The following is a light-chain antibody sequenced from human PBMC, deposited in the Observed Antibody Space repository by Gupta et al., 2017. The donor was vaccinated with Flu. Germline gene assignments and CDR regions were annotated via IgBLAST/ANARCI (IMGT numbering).Light chain of an antibody. Sequence: EIVMTQSPATLSVSPGERATLSCRASQSVSSNLAWYQQKPGQAPRLLIYGASTRATGIPARFSGSGSGTEFTLTISSRQSEDFAVYYFQQHNNCPLYTFGQGTKVEIK. CDR3: QQHNNCPLYT. CDR2: GAS. CDR1: QSVSSN. J-gene: IGKJ2*01. V-gene: IGKV3-15*01.